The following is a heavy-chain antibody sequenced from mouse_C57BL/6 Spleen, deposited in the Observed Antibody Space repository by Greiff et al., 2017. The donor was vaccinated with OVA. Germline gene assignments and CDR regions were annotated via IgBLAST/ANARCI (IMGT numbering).Heavy chain of an antibody. CDR3: AREDSNYVSNY. Sequence: VQLQQSGAELVKPGASVKLSCKASGYTFTSYWMHWVKQRPGQGLEWIGMIHPNSGSTNYNEKFKSKATLTVDKSSSTAYMQLSSLTSEDSAVYYCAREDSNYVSNYWGQGTLVTVSA. V-gene: IGHV1-64*01. CDR1: GYTFTSYW. D-gene: IGHD2-5*01. J-gene: IGHJ3*01. CDR2: IHPNSGST.